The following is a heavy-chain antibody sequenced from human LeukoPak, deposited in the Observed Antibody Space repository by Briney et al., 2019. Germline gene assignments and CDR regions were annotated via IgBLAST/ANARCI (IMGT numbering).Heavy chain of an antibody. CDR1: GDSVSSNSAA. Sequence: SQTLSLTRAISGDSVSSNSAAWNWIRQSPSRGLEWLGRTYYRSKWYSAYAVSVKSRITINSDTSKNQFSLQLNSVTPEDAAVYYCVREEGQGTARMFDCWGQGIPVTVSS. J-gene: IGHJ4*02. CDR3: VREEGQGTARMFDC. V-gene: IGHV6-1*01. CDR2: TYYRSKWYS. D-gene: IGHD1-7*01.